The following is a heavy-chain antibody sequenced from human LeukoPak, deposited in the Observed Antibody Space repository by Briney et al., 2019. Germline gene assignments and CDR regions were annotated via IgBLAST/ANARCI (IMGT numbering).Heavy chain of an antibody. J-gene: IGHJ3*02. CDR2: ISGSGGST. D-gene: IGHD4-23*01. CDR3: AKLTSVGWAYDI. V-gene: IGHV3-23*01. CDR1: GFTFSNYA. Sequence: PGGSLRLSCVDSGFTFSNYAMSWVRQAPGKGLEWVSGISGSGGSTYYADSVKGRFTISRDNSKNTLFLQMNSLRVEDTAVYYCAKLTSVGWAYDIWGQGTVVTVST.